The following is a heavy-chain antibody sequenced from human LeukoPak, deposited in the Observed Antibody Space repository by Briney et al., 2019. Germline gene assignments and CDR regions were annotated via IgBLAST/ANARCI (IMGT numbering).Heavy chain of an antibody. CDR1: GGSFSGYY. CDR3: ARAATSYYYYGMDV. Sequence: SETLSLTCAVYGGSFSGYYWSWIRQPPGKGLEWIGEINHSGSTHYNPSLKSRVTISVDTSKNQFSLKLSSVTAADTAVYYCARAATSYYYYGMDVWGQGTTVTVSS. D-gene: IGHD5-12*01. J-gene: IGHJ6*02. V-gene: IGHV4-34*01. CDR2: INHSGST.